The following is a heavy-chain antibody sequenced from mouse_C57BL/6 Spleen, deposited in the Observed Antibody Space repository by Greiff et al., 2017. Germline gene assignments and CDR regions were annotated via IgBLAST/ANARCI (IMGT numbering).Heavy chain of an antibody. CDR1: GFTFSSYA. CDR2: ISSGGDYI. Sequence: EVQLVESGEGLVKPGGSLTLSCAASGFTFSSYAMSWVRQTPEHRLEWVAYISSGGDYIYYADTVKGRFTLYRDNARNTLYLQMSSLKSEDTAMYYCTGYGTYAMDYWGQGTSVTVSS. V-gene: IGHV5-9-1*02. CDR3: TGYGTYAMDY. J-gene: IGHJ4*01. D-gene: IGHD2-1*01.